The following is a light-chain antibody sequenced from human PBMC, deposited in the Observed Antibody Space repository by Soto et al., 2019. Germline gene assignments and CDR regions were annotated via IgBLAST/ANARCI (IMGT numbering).Light chain of an antibody. CDR3: EQDNNWPRS. V-gene: IGKV3-15*01. J-gene: IGKJ1*01. CDR2: AAS. CDR1: KSISSN. Sequence: EIVMTQSPAPLSVSPAERATLSCRASKSISSNLAWYQQKPGQAPRLLLYAASTRATGIPARFSGSRSGTEFTPAISSLLSEDFAVYYCEQDNNWPRSFGQGTKVYIK.